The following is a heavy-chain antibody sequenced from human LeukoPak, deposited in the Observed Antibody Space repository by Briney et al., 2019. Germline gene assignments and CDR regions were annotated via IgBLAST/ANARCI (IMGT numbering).Heavy chain of an antibody. CDR2: ISYDGSNK. Sequence: GGSLRLSCAASGFTFSSYAMSWVRQAPGKGLEWVAVISYDGSNKYYADSVKGRFTISRDNSKNTLYLQMNSLRAEDTAVYYCARVPYDSSGYYDAFDIWGQGTMVTVSS. V-gene: IGHV3-30*04. CDR1: GFTFSSYA. J-gene: IGHJ3*02. CDR3: ARVPYDSSGYYDAFDI. D-gene: IGHD3-22*01.